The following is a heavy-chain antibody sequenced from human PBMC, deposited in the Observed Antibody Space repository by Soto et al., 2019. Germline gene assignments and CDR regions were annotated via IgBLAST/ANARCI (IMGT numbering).Heavy chain of an antibody. CDR2: ISYDGSNK. CDR3: AKDHYDMDNWFDP. Sequence: GGSLRLSCAASGFTFGSYGMHLVRQAPGKGLEWVAVISYDGSNKYYADSVKGRFTISRDNSKNTLYLQMNSLRAEDTAVYYCAKDHYDMDNWFDPWGQGTLVTVSS. D-gene: IGHD3-22*01. J-gene: IGHJ5*02. V-gene: IGHV3-30*18. CDR1: GFTFGSYG.